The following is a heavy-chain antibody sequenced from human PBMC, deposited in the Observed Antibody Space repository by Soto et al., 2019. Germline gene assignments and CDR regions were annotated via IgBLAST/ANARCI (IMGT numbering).Heavy chain of an antibody. CDR3: ARVEDIPVAGTRLFDH. V-gene: IGHV3-21*01. CDR1: GFSFSTFG. D-gene: IGHD6-19*01. J-gene: IGHJ4*02. CDR2: ISSTSAYI. Sequence: NPGGSLRLSCAASGFSFSTFGLNWVRQAPGKGLEWVSCISSTSAYIYYADSVKGRFTISRDNAKESLYLQMNSLRAEDTAVYYCARVEDIPVAGTRLFDHWGQGTLVTVSS.